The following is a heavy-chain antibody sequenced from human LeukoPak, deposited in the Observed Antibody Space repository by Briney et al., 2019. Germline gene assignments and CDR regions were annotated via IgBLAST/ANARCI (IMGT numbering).Heavy chain of an antibody. CDR2: VTPSDGGT. V-gene: IGHV1-46*03. Sequence: GASVKLSCKTSGYTFTNYFVHWVRQAPGQGLEWMGAVTPSDGGTNYAQKFQGRITMTRDTSTSTVYMDLSSLKPEDTAVYYCVREGGCSGGSCYRFDPWGQGALVTVSS. D-gene: IGHD2-15*01. J-gene: IGHJ5*02. CDR3: VREGGCSGGSCYRFDP. CDR1: GYTFTNYF.